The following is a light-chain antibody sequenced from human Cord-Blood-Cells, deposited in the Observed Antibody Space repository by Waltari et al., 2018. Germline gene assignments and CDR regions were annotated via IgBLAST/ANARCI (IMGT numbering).Light chain of an antibody. CDR3: SSYAGSNSYV. CDR1: SSDVGGSNY. V-gene: IGLV2-8*01. CDR2: EVS. Sequence: QSALTQPPSASGSPGQSVTISCTGNSSDVGGSNYVSWYHQHPGKAPNLMIYEVSKRPSGVPDRFSGSKSGNTASLTVSGLQAEDEADYYCSSYAGSNSYVFGTGTKVTVL. J-gene: IGLJ1*01.